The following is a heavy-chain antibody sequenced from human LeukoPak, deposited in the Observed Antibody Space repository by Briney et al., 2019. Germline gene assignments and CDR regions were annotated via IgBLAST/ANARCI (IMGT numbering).Heavy chain of an antibody. Sequence: SVKVSCKASGGTFSSYAISWVRQAPGQGREWMGGIIPVFGTANYAQKFQGRVTITTDESTSTAYMELSSLRSEDTAVYYCARASLVVVPVVGAFDIWGQGTMVTVSS. V-gene: IGHV1-69*05. D-gene: IGHD2-2*01. CDR1: GGTFSSYA. CDR2: IIPVFGTA. CDR3: ARASLVVVPVVGAFDI. J-gene: IGHJ3*02.